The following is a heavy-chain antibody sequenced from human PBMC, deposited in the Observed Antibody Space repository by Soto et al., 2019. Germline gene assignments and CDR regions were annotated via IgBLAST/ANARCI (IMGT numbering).Heavy chain of an antibody. V-gene: IGHV1-69*01. CDR2: IIPIFGTA. CDR3: ARERLYGSGSYWYDY. J-gene: IGHJ4*02. CDR1: GGTFSSYA. D-gene: IGHD3-10*01. Sequence: QVQLVQSGAEVKKPGSSVKVSCKASGGTFSSYAISWVRQAPGQGLEWMGGIIPIFGTANYAQKFQGRVTITADESTSTAYMELSSLRSEDTAVYFCARERLYGSGSYWYDYWGQGTLVTVSS.